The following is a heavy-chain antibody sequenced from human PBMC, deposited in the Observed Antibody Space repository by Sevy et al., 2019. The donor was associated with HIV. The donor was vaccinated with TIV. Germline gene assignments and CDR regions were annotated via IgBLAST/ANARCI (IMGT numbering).Heavy chain of an antibody. CDR3: NGVYDGSEPLGGEYFDY. J-gene: IGHJ4*02. V-gene: IGHV3-30*03. Sequence: GGCLRLSCAASGFTFSSYGMHCVRQAPGKGLEWVAVISYDGSNKYYADSVKGRFTISRDNSKNTLYLQMNSLRAEDTALYYCNGVYDGSEPLGGEYFDYWGQGTVVTVSS. CDR2: ISYDGSNK. CDR1: GFTFSSYG. D-gene: IGHD3-16*01.